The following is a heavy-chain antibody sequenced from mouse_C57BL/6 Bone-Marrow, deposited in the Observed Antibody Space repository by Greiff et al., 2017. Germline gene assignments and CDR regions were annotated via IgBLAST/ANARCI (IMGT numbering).Heavy chain of an antibody. J-gene: IGHJ2*01. Sequence: EVQLQQSGAELVRPGASVKLSCTASGFNIKDDYMHWVKQRPEQGLEWIGWIDPENGDTEYASKFQGKATITADTSSNTAYLRLSSLTSEDTAVYYCTTGDDGYYFYYFDYWGQGTTLTVSS. V-gene: IGHV14-4*01. D-gene: IGHD2-3*01. CDR2: IDPENGDT. CDR1: GFNIKDDY. CDR3: TTGDDGYYFYYFDY.